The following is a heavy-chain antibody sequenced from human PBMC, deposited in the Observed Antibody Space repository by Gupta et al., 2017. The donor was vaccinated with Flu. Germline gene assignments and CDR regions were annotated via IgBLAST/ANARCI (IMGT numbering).Heavy chain of an antibody. J-gene: IGHJ3*02. CDR3: ASPLVNRDAFDI. Sequence: QVQVVQSGAEVKKPGAAVTVSCKTSGYTFTGAFIHWVRQAPGQGLEWMGRINPTSGDTLDAQKFHGRVTMTRDTSIRTAYMELSWLRSDDTAVYYWASPLVNRDAFDIWGQGSMVPVSS. CDR1: GYTFTGAF. D-gene: IGHD3-16*02. CDR2: INPTSGDT. V-gene: IGHV1-2*02.